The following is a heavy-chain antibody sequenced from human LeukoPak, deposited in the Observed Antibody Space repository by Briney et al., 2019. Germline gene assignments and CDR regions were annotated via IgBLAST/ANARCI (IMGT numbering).Heavy chain of an antibody. J-gene: IGHJ4*02. CDR2: MNPNSGNT. Sequence: GASVKVSCKASGYTFTSYDINWVRQATGQGLEWMGWMNPNSGNTGYAQKFQGRVTITRNTSISTAYMELSSLRSEDTAVYYCARGGGYSYGYPEPNYVDYWGQGTLVTVSS. D-gene: IGHD5-18*01. V-gene: IGHV1-8*03. CDR1: GYTFTSYD. CDR3: ARGGGYSYGYPEPNYVDY.